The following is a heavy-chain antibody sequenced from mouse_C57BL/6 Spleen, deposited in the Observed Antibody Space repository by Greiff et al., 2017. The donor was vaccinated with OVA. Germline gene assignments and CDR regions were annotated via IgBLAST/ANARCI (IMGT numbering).Heavy chain of an antibody. Sequence: VQLVESGAELVKPGASVKISCKASGYAFSSYWMNWVKQRPGKGLEWIGQIYPGDGDTNYNGKFKGKATLTADKSSSTAYMQLSSLTSEDSAVYFCARDAYYAMDYWGQGTSVTVSS. CDR3: ARDAYYAMDY. CDR2: IYPGDGDT. V-gene: IGHV1-80*01. J-gene: IGHJ4*01. CDR1: GYAFSSYW.